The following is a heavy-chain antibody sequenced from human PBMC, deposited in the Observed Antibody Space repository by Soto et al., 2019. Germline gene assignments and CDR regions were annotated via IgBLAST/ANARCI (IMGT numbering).Heavy chain of an antibody. J-gene: IGHJ4*02. Sequence: SGTLSLTCTVSGGSISSYYWSWIRQPPGKGLEWIGYIYYSGSTNYNTSLKSRVTISVDTSKNQFSLKLSSVTAADTAVYYCATYIVPGSSFDYWGQGTLVTVSS. V-gene: IGHV4-59*08. CDR1: GGSISSYY. D-gene: IGHD2-8*01. CDR3: ATYIVPGSSFDY. CDR2: IYYSGST.